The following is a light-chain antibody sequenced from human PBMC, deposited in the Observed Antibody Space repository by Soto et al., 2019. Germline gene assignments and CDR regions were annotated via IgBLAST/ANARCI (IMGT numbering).Light chain of an antibody. CDR2: AAS. CDR1: QTISNM. Sequence: EVVITQSPSTLSVSPGDKVSLSCRANQTISNMLAWYQQKPGQAPRLLIYAASTRATGVSARFSGSGSGTDFTLTISRLEPEDFAVYYCQQYGYSPTFGGGTKVDIK. CDR3: QQYGYSPT. V-gene: IGKV3-15*01. J-gene: IGKJ4*01.